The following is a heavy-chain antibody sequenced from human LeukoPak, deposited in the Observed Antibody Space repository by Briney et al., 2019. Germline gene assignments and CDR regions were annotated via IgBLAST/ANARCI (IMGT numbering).Heavy chain of an antibody. D-gene: IGHD3-22*01. Sequence: SETLSLTCTVSGGSISSSSYYWGWIRQPPGKGLEWIGSIYYSGSTYYNPSLKSRVTISVDTSKNQFSLKLSSVTAADTAVYYCSRVSRSKGDSSGPYYYYMDVWGKGTTVTISS. J-gene: IGHJ6*03. V-gene: IGHV4-39*07. CDR3: SRVSRSKGDSSGPYYYYMDV. CDR1: GGSISSSSYY. CDR2: IYYSGST.